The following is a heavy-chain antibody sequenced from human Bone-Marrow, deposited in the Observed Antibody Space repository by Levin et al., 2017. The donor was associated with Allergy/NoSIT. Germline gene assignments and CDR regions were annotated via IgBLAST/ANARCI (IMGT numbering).Heavy chain of an antibody. D-gene: IGHD2-21*02. CDR2: MNPNSGNT. CDR3: ARGRSAYCGGDCSTRFSDYYGMDV. V-gene: IGHV1-8*01. J-gene: IGHJ6*02. CDR1: GYTFTSYD. Sequence: ASVKVSCKASGYTFTSYDINWVRQATGQGLEWMGWMNPNSGNTGYAQKFQGRVTMTRNTSISTAYMELSSLRSEDTAVYYCARGRSAYCGGDCSTRFSDYYGMDVWGRDHGHRLL.